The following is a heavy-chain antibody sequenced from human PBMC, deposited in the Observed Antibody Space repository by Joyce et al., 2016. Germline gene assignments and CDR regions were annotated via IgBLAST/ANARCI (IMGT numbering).Heavy chain of an antibody. J-gene: IGHJ4*02. CDR2: ISAKNGNT. V-gene: IGHV1-18*04. CDR3: ARDYQWLDLSILGLLYFDY. CDR1: GYTFNNYG. D-gene: IGHD6-19*01. Sequence: QVQLVQSGAEVKKPGASVTVSCKASGYTFNNYGISWVRQALGQGLEWMGWISAKNGNTNYAPKFQDRVTTTTNSSTSTAYMEVRRLRFDDTAVYYCARDYQWLDLSILGLLYFDYWGQGTLVTVSS.